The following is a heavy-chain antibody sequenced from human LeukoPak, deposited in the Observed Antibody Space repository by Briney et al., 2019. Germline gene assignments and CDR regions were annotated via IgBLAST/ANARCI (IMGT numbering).Heavy chain of an antibody. CDR3: ARINRDDYGDYASDY. J-gene: IGHJ4*02. Sequence: SGGSLRLSCAVSGFTFSTYAMPWVRQAPGKGLEYVSAISGNGRTTYYATSVRGRFTISRDNSKSTLYLRMGSLRPEDMAVYYCARINRDDYGDYASDYWGQGTLVTVSS. CDR1: GFTFSTYA. D-gene: IGHD4-17*01. V-gene: IGHV3-64*01. CDR2: ISGNGRTT.